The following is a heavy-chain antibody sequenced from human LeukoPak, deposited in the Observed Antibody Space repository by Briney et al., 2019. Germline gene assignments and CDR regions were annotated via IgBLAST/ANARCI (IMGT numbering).Heavy chain of an antibody. D-gene: IGHD3-10*01. J-gene: IGHJ3*02. CDR2: IYYSGST. Sequence: PSETLSLTCTVSGGSISSYYWSWIRQPPGKGLEWIGYIYYSGSTNYNPSLKNRVTISVDTSKNQFSLKLSSVTAADTAVYYCARLPRLWFGESKGAFDIWGQGTMVTVSS. V-gene: IGHV4-59*08. CDR1: GGSISSYY. CDR3: ARLPRLWFGESKGAFDI.